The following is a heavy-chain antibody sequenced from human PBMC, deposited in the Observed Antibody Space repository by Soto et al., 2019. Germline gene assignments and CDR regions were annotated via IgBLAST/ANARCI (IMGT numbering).Heavy chain of an antibody. J-gene: IGHJ4*02. CDR2: IWYDGSNK. D-gene: IGHD3-10*01. Sequence: QVQLVESGGGVVQPGRSLRLSCAASGFTFSSYGMHWVRQAPGKGLEWVAVIWYDGSNKYYADSVKGRFTISRDNSKNTLYLQMNSLRAEDTAVYYCARGGLWGMVRGADYWGQGTLVTVSS. V-gene: IGHV3-33*01. CDR1: GFTFSSYG. CDR3: ARGGLWGMVRGADY.